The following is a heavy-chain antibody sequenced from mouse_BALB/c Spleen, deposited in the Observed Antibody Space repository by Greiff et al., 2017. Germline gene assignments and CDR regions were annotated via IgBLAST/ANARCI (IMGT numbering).Heavy chain of an antibody. CDR2: IDPANGNT. D-gene: IGHD1-1*01. V-gene: IGHV14-3*02. CDR1: GFNIKDTY. Sequence: VQLQQSGAELVKPGASVKLSCTASGFNIKDTYMHWVKQRPEQGLEWIGRIDPANGNTKYDPKFQGKATITADTSSNTAYLQLSSLTSEDTAVYYCAILYYFNYFDYWGQGTTLTVSS. CDR3: AILYYFNYFDY. J-gene: IGHJ2*01.